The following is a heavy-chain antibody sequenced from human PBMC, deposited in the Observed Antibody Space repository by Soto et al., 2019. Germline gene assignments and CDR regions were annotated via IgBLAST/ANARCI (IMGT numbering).Heavy chain of an antibody. CDR1: GFTFSSYA. V-gene: IGHV3-30-3*01. CDR3: ARDANPNWNFRSDDAFDI. CDR2: ISYDGSNK. Sequence: QVQLVESGGGVVQPGRSLRLSCAASGFTFSSYAMHWVRQAPGKGLERVAVISYDGSNKYYADSVKGRFTISRDNSKNTLYLQMNSLRAEDTAVYYCARDANPNWNFRSDDAFDIWGQGTMVTVSS. J-gene: IGHJ3*02. D-gene: IGHD1-7*01.